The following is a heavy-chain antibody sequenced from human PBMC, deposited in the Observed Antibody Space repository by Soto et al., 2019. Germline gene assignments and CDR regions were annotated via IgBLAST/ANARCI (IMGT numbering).Heavy chain of an antibody. J-gene: IGHJ4*02. CDR2: INGGNGNT. D-gene: IGHD4-4*01. V-gene: IGHV1-3*01. CDR3: ARELQGLYYFDY. CDR1: EYTFTSYT. Sequence: VQVLQSGAEVKKPGASVKVSCKASEYTFTSYTMDWVRQAPGQRLEWMGWINGGNGNTKYSQKFQGRVTITRDTSASTAYMELSSLRSDDTAVYYCARELQGLYYFDYWGQGTLVTVSS.